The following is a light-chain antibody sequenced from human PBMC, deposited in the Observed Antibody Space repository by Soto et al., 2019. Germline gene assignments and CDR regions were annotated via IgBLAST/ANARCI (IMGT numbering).Light chain of an antibody. CDR2: EAS. V-gene: IGKV3-11*02. Sequence: EIVLTQSPGTLSFSPGERATLACRASRSVSNLLACYQHRPGHAPRLLISEASNMAACIPARFSGSGSGRDFTLTILLREPGDFGFYYFQQSHKRPRTFGQGNKVEIK. J-gene: IGKJ1*01. CDR3: QQSHKRPRT. CDR1: RSVSNL.